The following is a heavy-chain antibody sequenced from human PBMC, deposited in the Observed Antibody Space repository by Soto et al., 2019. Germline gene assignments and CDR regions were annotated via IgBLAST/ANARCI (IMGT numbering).Heavy chain of an antibody. Sequence: GWSLRLSCAALGFTFSSYAMSWSRQAPGKGLELVSYISSSGSTIYYTDSVKGRFTISRDNAKNSLYLQMNSLRAEDTAVYYCARERASNYYDSSGSPFAYWGQGTLVTVSS. CDR3: ARERASNYYDSSGSPFAY. CDR2: ISSSGSTI. D-gene: IGHD3-22*01. V-gene: IGHV3-11*01. J-gene: IGHJ4*02. CDR1: GFTFSSYA.